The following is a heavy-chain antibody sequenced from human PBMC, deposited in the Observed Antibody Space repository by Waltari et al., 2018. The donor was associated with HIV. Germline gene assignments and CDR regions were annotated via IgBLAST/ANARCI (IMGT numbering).Heavy chain of an antibody. Sequence: QVQLVESGGGVVRPGRSLRLPCAASGFIFSDFAMHWVRQAPGKGLEWVAIISHDGSKKSSADSVKGRFTISRDNSKNTLFLQMNSLTTEDTAVYYCARDSYDSGTYGLIDYWGQGTLVTVSS. CDR2: ISHDGSKK. CDR3: ARDSYDSGTYGLIDY. D-gene: IGHD3-10*01. V-gene: IGHV3-30*03. CDR1: GFIFSDFA. J-gene: IGHJ4*02.